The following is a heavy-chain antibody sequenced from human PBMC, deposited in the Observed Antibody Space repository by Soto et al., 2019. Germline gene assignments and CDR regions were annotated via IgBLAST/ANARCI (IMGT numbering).Heavy chain of an antibody. Sequence: SVKVSCKASGGTFSSYAISWVRQAPGQGLEWMGGIIPIFGTANYAQKFQGRVTITADESTSTAYMELSSLRSEDTAVYYCAVDYGSGSYYNPYFEYWGQGXLVTVYS. CDR3: AVDYGSGSYYNPYFEY. V-gene: IGHV1-69*13. J-gene: IGHJ4*02. D-gene: IGHD3-10*01. CDR2: IIPIFGTA. CDR1: GGTFSSYA.